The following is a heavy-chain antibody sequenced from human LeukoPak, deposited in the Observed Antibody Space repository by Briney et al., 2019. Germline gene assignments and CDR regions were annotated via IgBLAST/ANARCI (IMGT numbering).Heavy chain of an antibody. CDR1: GFTFSSYG. J-gene: IGHJ6*04. V-gene: IGHV3-30*18. D-gene: IGHD4-17*01. Sequence: PGGSLRLSCAASGFTFSSYGMHWVRQAPGKGLEWVAVISYDGSNKYYADSVKGRFTISRDNSKNTLYLQMNSLRAEDTAVYYCAKSYGDYVSDRAGMDVWGKGTTVTVSS. CDR2: ISYDGSNK. CDR3: AKSYGDYVSDRAGMDV.